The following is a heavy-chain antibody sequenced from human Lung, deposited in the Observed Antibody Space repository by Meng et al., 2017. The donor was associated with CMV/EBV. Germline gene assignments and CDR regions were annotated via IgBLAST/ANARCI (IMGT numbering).Heavy chain of an antibody. V-gene: IGHV1-2*02. J-gene: IGHJ4*02. CDR1: GYTFTNYY. CDR3: ARAPGLSLAAAASDAYFDK. D-gene: IGHD6-13*01. CDR2: IKPNSGAT. Sequence: SVXVSXXASGYTFTNYYIHWVRQAPGQGLEWMGWIKPNSGATNYVQKFQGRLTVTRDTSITTAYMELTRLRSDDTAVYYCARAPGLSLAAAASDAYFDKWGQGKXVNGYS.